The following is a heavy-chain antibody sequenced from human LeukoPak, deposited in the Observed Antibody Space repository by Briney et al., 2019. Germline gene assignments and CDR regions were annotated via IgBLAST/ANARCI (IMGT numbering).Heavy chain of an antibody. CDR1: GGSFSGYY. Sequence: PSETLSLTCAVYGGSFSGYYWSWIRQPPGKGLEWIGEINHGGSTNYNPSLKSRVTIPVDTSKNQFSLKLSSVTAADTAVYYCARGGRGRITIFGVGNYFDYWGQGTLVTVSS. D-gene: IGHD3-3*01. J-gene: IGHJ4*02. CDR3: ARGGRGRITIFGVGNYFDY. V-gene: IGHV4-34*01. CDR2: INHGGST.